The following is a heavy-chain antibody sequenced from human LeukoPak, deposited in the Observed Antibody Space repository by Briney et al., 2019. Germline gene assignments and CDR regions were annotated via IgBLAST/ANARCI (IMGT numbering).Heavy chain of an antibody. CDR2: ISDDGAST. Sequence: GGSLRLSCAASGFTFAIHAMTWVRQAPGKGLDWVSGISDDGASTHYEEPVKGQFTISRDNTQNTQILQMNSLKVQETPIYCCAKDSYVSGRPLHTFDVWGQGAMVTVAS. J-gene: IGHJ3*01. D-gene: IGHD3-10*01. CDR3: AKDSYVSGRPLHTFDV. CDR1: GFTFAIHA. V-gene: IGHV3-23*01.